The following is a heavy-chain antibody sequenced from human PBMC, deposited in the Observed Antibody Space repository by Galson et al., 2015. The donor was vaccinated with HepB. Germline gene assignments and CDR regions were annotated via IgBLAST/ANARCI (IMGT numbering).Heavy chain of an antibody. Sequence: SVKVSCKASGYTFTSYGISWVRQAPGQGLEWMGWISAYNGNTNYAQKLQGRVTMTTGTSTSTAYMELRSLRSDDTAVYYCARTPAARFVLSYYMDVWGKGTTVTVSS. V-gene: IGHV1-18*01. D-gene: IGHD6-6*01. CDR1: GYTFTSYG. CDR3: ARTPAARFVLSYYMDV. CDR2: ISAYNGNT. J-gene: IGHJ6*03.